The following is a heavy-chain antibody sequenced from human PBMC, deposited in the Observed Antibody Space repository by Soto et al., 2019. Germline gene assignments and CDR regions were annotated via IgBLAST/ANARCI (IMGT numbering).Heavy chain of an antibody. CDR1: GFTFSSYS. Sequence: GGSLRLSCAASGFTFSSYSMNWVRQAPGKGLEWVSSISSSSSYIYYADTVKGRFTISRNNAKNSLYLQMNSLRAEDTAVYYSASSGGHGDFDYWGQGTLVTVSS. J-gene: IGHJ4*02. CDR2: ISSSSSYI. V-gene: IGHV3-21*01. CDR3: ASSGGHGDFDY. D-gene: IGHD3-10*01.